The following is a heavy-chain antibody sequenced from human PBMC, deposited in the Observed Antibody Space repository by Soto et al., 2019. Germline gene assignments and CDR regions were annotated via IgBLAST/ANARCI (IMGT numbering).Heavy chain of an antibody. CDR1: GFTFSSYW. CDR3: ARAQYYDFWRDYYYYYMDV. J-gene: IGHJ6*03. V-gene: IGHV3-7*01. Sequence: PGGSLRLSCAASGFTFSSYWMSWVRQAPGKGLEWVANIKQDGSEKYYVDSVKGRFTISRDNAKNSLYLQMNSLRAEDTAVYYCARAQYYDFWRDYYYYYMDVWGKGTTVTVSS. D-gene: IGHD3-3*01. CDR2: IKQDGSEK.